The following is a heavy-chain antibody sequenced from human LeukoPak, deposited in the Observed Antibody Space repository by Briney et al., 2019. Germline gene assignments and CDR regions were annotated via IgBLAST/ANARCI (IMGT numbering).Heavy chain of an antibody. D-gene: IGHD2-15*01. J-gene: IGHJ4*02. CDR2: IYSSGST. Sequence: SETLSLTCSVSGGSISSSSHSWGWIRQPPGKGLEWIGSIYSSGSTYYNASLKSRVTISVDTSKNQFSLNLSSVTAADTAVYYCARVVVADFDYWGQGTLVTVSS. CDR3: ARVVVADFDY. CDR1: GGSISSSSHS. V-gene: IGHV4-39*01.